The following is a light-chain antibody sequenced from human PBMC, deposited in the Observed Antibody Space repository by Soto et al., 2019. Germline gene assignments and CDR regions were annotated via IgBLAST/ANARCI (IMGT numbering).Light chain of an antibody. CDR2: DVS. CDR1: SGDVGYYNY. CDR3: SSYACTSSFVL. J-gene: IGLJ2*01. V-gene: IGLV2-11*01. Sequence: QSALTQPRSVSGSPGQSVTISCTGTSGDVGYYNYVSWYQQHPGKAPKLMIYDVSKRPSGVPDRFSGSKSGSTASLTIAGLRAEDEAHYFCSSYACTSSFVLFGGGTKLTVL.